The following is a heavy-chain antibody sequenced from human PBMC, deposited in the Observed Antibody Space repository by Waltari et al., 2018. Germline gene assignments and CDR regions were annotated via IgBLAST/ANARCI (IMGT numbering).Heavy chain of an antibody. Sequence: QLVESGGGLVQPGGSLRLSCVASGFTISTYWMSWVRQDPGKGREWVAKINEDGNEKYYGESVKGRFTVARDNAKNSLYLQMNSLRDEDTAVYYCARNHGQSSNDVYFDYWGQGTLVTVSS. D-gene: IGHD2-2*01. V-gene: IGHV3-7*02. CDR1: GFTISTYW. CDR3: ARNHGQSSNDVYFDY. CDR2: INEDGNEK. J-gene: IGHJ4*02.